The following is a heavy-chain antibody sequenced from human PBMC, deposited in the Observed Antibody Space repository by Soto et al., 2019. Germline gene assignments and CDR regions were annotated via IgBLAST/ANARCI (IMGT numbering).Heavy chain of an antibody. V-gene: IGHV1-69*02. CDR2: IIPILGIA. D-gene: IGHD2-2*01. CDR3: ARGIVVVPAAIHYYYYMDV. Sequence: ASVKVSCKASGGTFSSYTISWVRQAPGQGLEWMGRIIPILGIANYAQKFQGRVTITADKSTSTAYMELSSLRSEDTAVYYCARGIVVVPAAIHYYYYMDVWGKGTTVTVSS. CDR1: GGTFSSYT. J-gene: IGHJ6*03.